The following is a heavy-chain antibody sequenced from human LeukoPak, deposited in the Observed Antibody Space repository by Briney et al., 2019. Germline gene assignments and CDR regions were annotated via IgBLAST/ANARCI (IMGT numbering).Heavy chain of an antibody. CDR1: GGSISSSSYY. J-gene: IGHJ4*02. CDR3: ASSSWLRDSNFDN. Sequence: PSETLSLTCTVSGGSISSSSYYWHWIRQPAGKGLEWIGRINTSGNTNYNPSLKSRVTMSVVASKNQFSLKLSSVTAADTAVYYCASSSWLRDSNFDNWGQGTLVTVSS. D-gene: IGHD6-13*01. V-gene: IGHV4-61*02. CDR2: INTSGNT.